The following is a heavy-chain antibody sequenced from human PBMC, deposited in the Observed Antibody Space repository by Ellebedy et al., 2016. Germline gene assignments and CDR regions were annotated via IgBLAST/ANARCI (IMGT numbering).Heavy chain of an antibody. V-gene: IGHV3-21*01. CDR3: ARVWVDYYYYMDV. D-gene: IGHD1-26*01. Sequence: GESLKISXAASGFTFSSYSRNWVRQAPGKGLEWVSSISSSSSYIYDADSVKGRFTISRDNAKNSLYLQMNSLRAEDTAVYYCARVWVDYYYYMDVWGKGTTVTVSS. CDR2: ISSSSSYI. J-gene: IGHJ6*03. CDR1: GFTFSSYS.